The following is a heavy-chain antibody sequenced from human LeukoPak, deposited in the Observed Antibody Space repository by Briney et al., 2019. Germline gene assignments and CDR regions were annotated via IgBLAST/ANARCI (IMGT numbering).Heavy chain of an antibody. Sequence: GGSLRLSCAASGFTFRSYWMHWVRQAPGKGLVWVSRINSDGSNTNYADSVKGRFTISRDNAKNTLYLQMNSLRAEDTAIYYCARTDDYADGNYWGQGTLVTVSS. CDR2: INSDGSNT. CDR3: ARTDDYADGNY. CDR1: GFTFRSYW. D-gene: IGHD4-17*01. J-gene: IGHJ4*02. V-gene: IGHV3-74*01.